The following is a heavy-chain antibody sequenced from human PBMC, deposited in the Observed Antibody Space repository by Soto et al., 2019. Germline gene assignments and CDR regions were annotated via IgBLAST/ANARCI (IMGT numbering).Heavy chain of an antibody. CDR1: GGSFSGYY. Sequence: SETLSLTCAVYGGSFSGYYWSWIRQPPGKGLEWIGEINHSGSTNYNPSLKSRVTISVDRSKNQFSLKLSSVTAADTAVYYCARGLTIFGVVRGFDPWGQGTLVTVSS. J-gene: IGHJ5*02. D-gene: IGHD3-3*01. V-gene: IGHV4-34*01. CDR2: INHSGST. CDR3: ARGLTIFGVVRGFDP.